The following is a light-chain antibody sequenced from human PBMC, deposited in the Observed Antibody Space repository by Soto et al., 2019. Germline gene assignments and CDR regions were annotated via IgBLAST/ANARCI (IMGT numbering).Light chain of an antibody. Sequence: QLVLTQPRSVSGSPGQSVTISCTGTSSDVGGYNYVSWYQQHPGKAPKLMIYDVSERPSGVPDRFSGSKSGNTASLTISGLQAEDEADYYCCSYAGSYTVVFGGGTKVTVL. V-gene: IGLV2-11*01. CDR3: CSYAGSYTVV. J-gene: IGLJ2*01. CDR2: DVS. CDR1: SSDVGGYNY.